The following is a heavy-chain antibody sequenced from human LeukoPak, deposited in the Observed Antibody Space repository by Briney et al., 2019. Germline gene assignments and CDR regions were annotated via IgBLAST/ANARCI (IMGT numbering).Heavy chain of an antibody. V-gene: IGHV1-46*01. CDR2: INPSGGST. J-gene: IGHJ5*02. D-gene: IGHD3-22*01. CDR3: ARGIYYDSSGYSWFDP. Sequence: ASVKVSCKASGYTFTSYYMHWVRQAPGQGLEWMGIINPSGGSTSYAQKFQGRVTMTRDTSISTAYMELSRLRSDDTAVYYCARGIYYDSSGYSWFDPWGQGTLVTVSS. CDR1: GYTFTSYY.